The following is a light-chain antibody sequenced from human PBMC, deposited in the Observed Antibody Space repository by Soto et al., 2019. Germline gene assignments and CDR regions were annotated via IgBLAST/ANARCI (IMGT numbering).Light chain of an antibody. CDR3: QQSYSTPPT. CDR2: AAS. Sequence: IQMTQSHSSLSASVGDRVTITCRASQSISSYLNWYQQKPGKAPKLLIYAASSLQSGVPSRFSGSGSGTDFTLTISSLQPEDFATYYCQQSYSTPPTFGQGTMVDIK. CDR1: QSISSY. J-gene: IGKJ1*01. V-gene: IGKV1-39*01.